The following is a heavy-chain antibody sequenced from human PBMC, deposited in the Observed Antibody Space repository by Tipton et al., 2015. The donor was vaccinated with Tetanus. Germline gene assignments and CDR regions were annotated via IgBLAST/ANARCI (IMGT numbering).Heavy chain of an antibody. J-gene: IGHJ4*02. D-gene: IGHD2-2*01. V-gene: IGHV4-34*01. CDR2: IHPSGST. Sequence: LSLTCAVYGGAFSGHYWTWIRQAPGKGLEWIGEIHPSGSTNYNASLRGRVTMSVDLTRKHVFLRMTSVTAADTAVYYCARSIAAASVWPFDYWGQGTQVTVSS. CDR1: GGAFSGHY. CDR3: ARSIAAASVWPFDY.